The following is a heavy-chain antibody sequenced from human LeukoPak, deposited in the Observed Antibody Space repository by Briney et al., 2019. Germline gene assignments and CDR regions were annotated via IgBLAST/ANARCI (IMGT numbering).Heavy chain of an antibody. Sequence: PGGSLRLSCAASGFTFSSYAMSWVRQAPGKGLEWVSAISGSGGSTYYADSVKGRFTISRDNAKNSLYLQMNSLRAEDTAVHYCARDVNGDYADYWGQGTLVTVSS. CDR2: ISGSGGST. CDR1: GFTFSSYA. V-gene: IGHV3-23*01. CDR3: ARDVNGDYADY. D-gene: IGHD4-17*01. J-gene: IGHJ4*02.